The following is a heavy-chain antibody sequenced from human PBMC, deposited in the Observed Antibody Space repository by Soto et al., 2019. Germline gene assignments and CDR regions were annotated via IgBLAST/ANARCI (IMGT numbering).Heavy chain of an antibody. D-gene: IGHD2-2*01. CDR1: GYTFRSYG. V-gene: IGHV1-18*01. CDR2: ISGYNGNT. J-gene: IGHJ4*02. CDR3: ARDRGVVTSGSAYYFDY. Sequence: QVQLVQSGPEVKKPGASVKVSYKATGYTFRSYGFTWVRQAPGQGLEWMGWISGYNGNTEYAQKRQGRVTMTTDTSTSTVYMELRSLGSADTAVYYCARDRGVVTSGSAYYFDYWGQGTLVTVSS.